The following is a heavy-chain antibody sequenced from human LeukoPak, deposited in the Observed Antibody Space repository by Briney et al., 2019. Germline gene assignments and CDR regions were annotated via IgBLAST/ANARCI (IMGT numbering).Heavy chain of an antibody. V-gene: IGHV3-15*01. Sequence: GGSLRLSCAASGLTFSNAWMSWVRQVPGKGLEWVGRIKRKTDGETADYAAPVKGRFTISRDDSKDTLYLKMNSLKTEDTAVYYCTTVSKWELSRIDYWGQGTLVTVSS. CDR1: GLTFSNAW. D-gene: IGHD1-26*01. J-gene: IGHJ4*02. CDR3: TTVSKWELSRIDY. CDR2: IKRKTDGETA.